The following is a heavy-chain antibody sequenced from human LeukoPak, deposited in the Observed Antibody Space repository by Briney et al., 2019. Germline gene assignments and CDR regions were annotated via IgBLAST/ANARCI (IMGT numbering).Heavy chain of an antibody. V-gene: IGHV3-30-3*01. CDR3: ARDDGKEPDHFDY. CDR1: GFTFSSYA. D-gene: IGHD1-26*01. Sequence: GRSLRLSCAASGFTFSSYAMHWVRQAPGKGLEWVAVISYDGSNKYYADSVKGRFTISRDNSKNTLYLQMNSLRAEDTAVYYCARDDGKEPDHFDYWGQGTLVTVSS. CDR2: ISYDGSNK. J-gene: IGHJ4*02.